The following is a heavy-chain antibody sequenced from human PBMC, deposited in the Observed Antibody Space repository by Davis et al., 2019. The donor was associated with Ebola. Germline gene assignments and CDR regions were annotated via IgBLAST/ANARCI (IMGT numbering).Heavy chain of an antibody. Sequence: GGSLRLSCEASGFIFSSYTINWVRQAPGKGLEWVSSISSSGSNIYYGDSVKGRFSISRDNAKNSVYLQMNSLRAEDTAVYHCARDSGFYYSLDVWGQGTTVTVSS. CDR3: ARDSGFYYSLDV. D-gene: IGHD3-10*01. J-gene: IGHJ6*02. CDR1: GFIFSSYT. CDR2: ISSSGSNI. V-gene: IGHV3-21*06.